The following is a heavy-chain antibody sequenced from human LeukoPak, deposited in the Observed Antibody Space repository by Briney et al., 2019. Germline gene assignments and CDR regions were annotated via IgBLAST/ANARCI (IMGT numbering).Heavy chain of an antibody. D-gene: IGHD2-15*01. CDR2: ISSSSCYI. V-gene: IGHV3-21*01. CDR3: ARCNGYCSGGSCYSYEDWFDP. J-gene: IGHJ5*02. Sequence: PGGSLTLSCAASGFTFSSYCMNWVRQAPGKGLEWVSSISSSSCYIYYADSVKRRFTISSDNAKNSLYLQMNSMRAEDTAVYYGARCNGYCSGGSCYSYEDWFDPWGQGTLVTVST. CDR1: GFTFSSYC.